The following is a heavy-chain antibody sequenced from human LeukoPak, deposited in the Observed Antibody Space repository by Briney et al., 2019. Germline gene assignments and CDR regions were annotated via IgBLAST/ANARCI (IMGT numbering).Heavy chain of an antibody. J-gene: IGHJ4*02. V-gene: IGHV1-2*02. CDR3: ARDSLNYDILTGYRKDLWSYYFDY. CDR1: GYTFTGYY. D-gene: IGHD3-9*01. CDR2: INPNSGGT. Sequence: GASVKVSCKASGYTFTGYYMHWVRQAPGQGLEWMGWINPNSGGTNYAQKFQGRVTMTRDTSISTAYMELSRLRSDDTAVYYCARDSLNYDILTGYRKDLWSYYFDYWGQGTLVTVSS.